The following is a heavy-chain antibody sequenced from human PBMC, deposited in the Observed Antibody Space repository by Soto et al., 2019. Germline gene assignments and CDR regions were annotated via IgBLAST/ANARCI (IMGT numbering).Heavy chain of an antibody. Sequence: EVQLVESGGGLVQPGGSLRLSCAASGFTFSSYSMNWVRQAPGNGLEWVSYISSSSSTIYYADSVKGRFTISRDNAKNSLYLQMNSLRDEDTAVYYCASWSGWYRSFDYWGQGTLVTVSS. CDR1: GFTFSSYS. V-gene: IGHV3-48*02. CDR2: ISSSSSTI. D-gene: IGHD6-19*01. J-gene: IGHJ4*02. CDR3: ASWSGWYRSFDY.